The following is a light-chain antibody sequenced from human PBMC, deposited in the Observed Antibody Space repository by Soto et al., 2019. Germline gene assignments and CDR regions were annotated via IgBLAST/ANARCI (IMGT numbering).Light chain of an antibody. J-gene: IGKJ4*01. CDR1: EIISSR. CDR2: DAS. CDR3: HQHCDWPLT. V-gene: IGKV3-11*01. Sequence: EIVLIQSPVTLSLSPGERATLSCRASEIISSRLAWYQQNPGQAPRLLSFDASNRATGSPVRFSGSGSGTDFTRTISSLETDDFTVYYCHQHCDWPLTFGGGTRVEI.